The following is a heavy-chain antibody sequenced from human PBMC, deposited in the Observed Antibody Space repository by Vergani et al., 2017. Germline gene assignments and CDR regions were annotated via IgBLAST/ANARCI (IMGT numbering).Heavy chain of an antibody. J-gene: IGHJ4*02. V-gene: IGHV1-69*01. Sequence: QVQLVQSGAEVKKPGSSVKVSCKASGGTFSSYAISWVRPAPGQGLEWMGGIIPIFGTANYAQKFQGRVTITADESTSTAYMELSSLRSEDTAVYYCARPGEDYYYDSSAFDYWGQGTLVTVSS. D-gene: IGHD3-22*01. CDR2: IIPIFGTA. CDR1: GGTFSSYA. CDR3: ARPGEDYYYDSSAFDY.